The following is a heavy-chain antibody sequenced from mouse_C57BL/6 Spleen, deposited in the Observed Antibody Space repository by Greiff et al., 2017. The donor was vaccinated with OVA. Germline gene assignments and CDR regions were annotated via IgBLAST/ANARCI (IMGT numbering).Heavy chain of an antibody. CDR1: GYAFSSSW. CDR2: IYPGDGDT. J-gene: IGHJ2*01. V-gene: IGHV1-82*01. D-gene: IGHD4-1*01. Sequence: VKLMESGPELVKPGASVKISCKASGYAFSSSWMNWVKQRPGKGLEWIGRIYPGDGDTNYNGKFKGKATLTADKSSSTAYMQLSSLTSEDSAVYFCARRSPNLSYFDYWGQGTTLTVSS. CDR3: ARRSPNLSYFDY.